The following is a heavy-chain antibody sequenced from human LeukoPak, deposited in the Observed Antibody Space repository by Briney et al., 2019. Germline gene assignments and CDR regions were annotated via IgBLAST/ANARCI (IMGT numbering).Heavy chain of an antibody. Sequence: SVKVSCKASGGTFSSYAISWVRQAPGQGLEWMGGIIPIFGTANYAQKFQGRVTITTDESTSTAYMELSSLRSEDTAVYYCARNRDPPIPSFYQLLSDAFDIWGQGTMVTVSS. CDR2: IIPIFGTA. J-gene: IGHJ3*02. D-gene: IGHD2-2*01. V-gene: IGHV1-69*05. CDR3: ARNRDPPIPSFYQLLSDAFDI. CDR1: GGTFSSYA.